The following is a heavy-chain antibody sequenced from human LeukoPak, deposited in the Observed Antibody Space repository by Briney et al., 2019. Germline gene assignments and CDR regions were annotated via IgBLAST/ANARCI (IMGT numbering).Heavy chain of an antibody. D-gene: IGHD4-17*01. J-gene: IGHJ1*01. CDR2: ISYDGINE. CDR3: ATGRVDYGDYGVVKH. Sequence: GGSLRFSCAASGFTFSSYGMHWVRQAPGKGLEWVAVISYDGINEYYVDSVKGRFTISRDNSKNSLYLQMESLTIEDTAVYYCATGRVDYGDYGVVKHWGQGTLVTVSS. V-gene: IGHV3-30*03. CDR1: GFTFSSYG.